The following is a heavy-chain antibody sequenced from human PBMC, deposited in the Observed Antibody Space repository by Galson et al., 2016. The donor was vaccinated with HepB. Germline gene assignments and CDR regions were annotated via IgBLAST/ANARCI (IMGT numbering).Heavy chain of an antibody. CDR3: ARGDDILTGTYYFDY. J-gene: IGHJ4*02. CDR1: GGSISSYY. D-gene: IGHD3-9*01. CDR2: IYYSGST. Sequence: SETLSLTCTVSGGSISSYYWNWIRQPPGKGLEWIGYIYYSGSTYYNPSLKSRVTISVDTSKNQFSLKLSSVTAADTAVYYCARGDDILTGTYYFDYWGQGTVVTVSS. V-gene: IGHV4-59*08.